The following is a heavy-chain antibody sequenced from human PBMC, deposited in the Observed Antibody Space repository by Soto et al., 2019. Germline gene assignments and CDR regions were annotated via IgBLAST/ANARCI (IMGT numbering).Heavy chain of an antibody. CDR3: ARDAPENIAAAPRDY. J-gene: IGHJ4*02. D-gene: IGHD6-13*01. CDR1: GYTFTSYG. Sequence: ASVKVSCKASGYTFTSYGISWVRQAPGQGLEWMGWISAYNGNTNYAQKLQGRVTMTTDTSTSTAYMELRSLRSDDTAVYYCARDAPENIAAAPRDYWGQGTLVTVSS. CDR2: ISAYNGNT. V-gene: IGHV1-18*01.